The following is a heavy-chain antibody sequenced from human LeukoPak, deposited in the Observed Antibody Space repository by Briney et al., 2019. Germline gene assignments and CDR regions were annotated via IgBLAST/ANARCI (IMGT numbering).Heavy chain of an antibody. CDR2: ISSSSTTI. CDR3: AKAGYSSSYYDY. D-gene: IGHD6-13*01. CDR1: GFTFSSYS. J-gene: IGHJ4*02. Sequence: PGGSLRLSCAASGFTFSSYSMNWVRQAPGKGLEWVFSISSSSTTIYYADSVKGRFTISRDNTKNSLYLQMNSLRAEDTAVYYCAKAGYSSSYYDYWGQGTLVTVSS. V-gene: IGHV3-48*01.